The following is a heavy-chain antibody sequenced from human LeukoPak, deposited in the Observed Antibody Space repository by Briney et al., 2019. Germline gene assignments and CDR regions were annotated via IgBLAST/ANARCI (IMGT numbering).Heavy chain of an antibody. CDR3: ARTSDTSGRLYWYFDL. J-gene: IGHJ2*01. D-gene: IGHD3-22*01. V-gene: IGHV3-21*01. CDR1: GFTFSSYS. Sequence: KPGGSLRLSCAASGFTFSSYSMNWVRQAPGKGLEWVSFISTSSSYIHYADSVKDRFTISRDNAKKSLYLQVNSLRAEDTAVYYCARTSDTSGRLYWYFDLWGRGTLVTVSS. CDR2: ISTSSSYI.